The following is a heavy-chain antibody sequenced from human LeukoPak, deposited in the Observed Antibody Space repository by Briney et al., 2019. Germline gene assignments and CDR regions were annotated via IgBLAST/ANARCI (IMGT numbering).Heavy chain of an antibody. J-gene: IGHJ4*02. D-gene: IGHD6-19*01. CDR1: GYTFTDYY. CDR3: TRGRGIAVPGPLFGY. CDR2: INPNSGGT. Sequence: ASVKVSCKASGYTFTDYYMHWVRQAPGQGLEWMGWINPNSGGTNYVQKFRGRVTMTRDTSISTVYMEVNSLRSDDTAVYYCTRGRGIAVPGPLFGYWGQGTLVTVSS. V-gene: IGHV1-2*02.